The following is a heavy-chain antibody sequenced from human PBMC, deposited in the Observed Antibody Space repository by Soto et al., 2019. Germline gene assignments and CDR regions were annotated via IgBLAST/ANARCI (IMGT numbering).Heavy chain of an antibody. CDR2: ISIYNGNT. CDR1: GYTFSTYG. D-gene: IGHD3-3*01. Sequence: QVQLVQSGAEVKKPGASVKVSCKASGYTFSTYGISWVRQAPGQGLEWMGWISIYNGNTNYVQKLQGRVIMTKDTSTNTAYMELRTLRSEDTAVYYCARDRLPFLTLGSYGVGFWGQGTTVTVSS. CDR3: ARDRLPFLTLGSYGVGF. J-gene: IGHJ6*02. V-gene: IGHV1-18*04.